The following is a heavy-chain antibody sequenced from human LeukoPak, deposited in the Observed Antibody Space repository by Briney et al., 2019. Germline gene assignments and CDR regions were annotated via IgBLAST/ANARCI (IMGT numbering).Heavy chain of an antibody. CDR3: AREYCSSTSCYSH. CDR1: GGTFSSYA. D-gene: IGHD2-2*02. CDR2: IIPIFGTA. Sequence: SVKVSCKASGGTFSSYAISWVRQAPGRGLEWMGRIIPIFGTANYAQKFQGRVTITTDESTSTAYMELSSLRSEDTAVYYCAREYCSSTSCYSHWGQGTLVTVSS. V-gene: IGHV1-69*05. J-gene: IGHJ4*02.